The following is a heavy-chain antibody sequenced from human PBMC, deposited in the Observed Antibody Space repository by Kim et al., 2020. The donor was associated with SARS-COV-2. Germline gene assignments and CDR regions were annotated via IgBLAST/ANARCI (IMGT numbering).Heavy chain of an antibody. V-gene: IGHV4-39*07. CDR3: ARVAGFSNDSYYFDY. CDR1: GGSVSSTIYY. D-gene: IGHD5-18*01. CDR2: IYYSGNS. Sequence: SETLSLTCTVSGGSVSSTIYYWGWIRQPPGKGLEWIGSIYYSGNSIYNPSLESRVTISIHTSENQFSLRLTSVTAADTAVYFCARVAGFSNDSYYFDYWGQGTPVTVS. J-gene: IGHJ4*02.